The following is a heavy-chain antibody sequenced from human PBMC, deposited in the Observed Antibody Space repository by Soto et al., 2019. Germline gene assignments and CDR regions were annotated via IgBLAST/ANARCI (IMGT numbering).Heavy chain of an antibody. D-gene: IGHD3-10*01. CDR3: ARGWGSGSRENWFDP. CDR2: INPSGGST. CDR1: GYTFTSYY. V-gene: IGHV1-46*01. Sequence: QVQLVQSGAEVKKPGASVKVSCKASGYTFTSYYMHWVRQAPGQGLEWMGIINPSGGSTSYAQKFQGRVTMSRDTSTSTVYMELSSLRSEDTAVYYCARGWGSGSRENWFDPWGQGTLVTVSS. J-gene: IGHJ5*02.